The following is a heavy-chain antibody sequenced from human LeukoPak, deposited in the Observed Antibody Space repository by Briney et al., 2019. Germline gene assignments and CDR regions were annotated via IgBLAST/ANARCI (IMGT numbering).Heavy chain of an antibody. D-gene: IGHD6-6*01. V-gene: IGHV3-21*01. CDR1: GFTFSSYS. J-gene: IGHJ4*02. Sequence: GGSLRLSCAAYGFTFSSYSMNWVRQAPGKGLEWVSSISSSSSYIYYADSVKGRFTIPRDNAKNSLYLQMNSLRAEDTAVYYCASDSSSGRGYWGQGTLVTVSS. CDR2: ISSSSSYI. CDR3: ASDSSSGRGY.